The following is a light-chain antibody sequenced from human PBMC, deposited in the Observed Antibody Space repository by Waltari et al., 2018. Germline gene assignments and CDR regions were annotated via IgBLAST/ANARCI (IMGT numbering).Light chain of an antibody. CDR1: SSDIGFHHN. V-gene: IGLV2-14*03. Sequence: QSALTQPASLSGAPGQSITISSTGTSSDIGFHHNVSWYQQHPGQAPRLLMYDVNSLPSGVSNRFSGSKSGNTASLTISGLQADDEAHYYCSAYTSSATLAFGGGTGLTVL. J-gene: IGLJ2*01. CDR2: DVN. CDR3: SAYTSSATLA.